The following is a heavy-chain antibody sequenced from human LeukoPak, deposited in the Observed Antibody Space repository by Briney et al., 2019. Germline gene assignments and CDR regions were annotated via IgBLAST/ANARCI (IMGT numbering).Heavy chain of an antibody. D-gene: IGHD4-23*01. J-gene: IGHJ2*01. CDR1: GGSISSGDYY. CDR2: IYYSGST. CDR3: VRLSVVSPHRYFDL. Sequence: TSQTLSLTCTVSGGSISSGDYYWSWIRQPPGKGLEWIGYIYYSGSTYYNPSLKSRVTISVDTSKNHFSLRLASVTAADTAVYYCVRLSVVSPHRYFDLWGRGTLVAVSS. V-gene: IGHV4-30-4*01.